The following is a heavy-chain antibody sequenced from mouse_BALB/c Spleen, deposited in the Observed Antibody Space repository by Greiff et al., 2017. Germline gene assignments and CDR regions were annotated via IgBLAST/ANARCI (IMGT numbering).Heavy chain of an antibody. Sequence: EVQLVESGGGLVKLGGSLKLSCAASGFTFSSYYMSWVRQTPEKRLELVAAINSNGGSTYYPDTVKGRFTISRDNAKNTLYLQMSSLKSEDTALYYCARRLITNGFAMDYWGQGTSVTVSS. J-gene: IGHJ4*01. CDR3: ARRLITNGFAMDY. D-gene: IGHD2-4*01. CDR2: INSNGGST. CDR1: GFTFSSYY. V-gene: IGHV5-6-2*01.